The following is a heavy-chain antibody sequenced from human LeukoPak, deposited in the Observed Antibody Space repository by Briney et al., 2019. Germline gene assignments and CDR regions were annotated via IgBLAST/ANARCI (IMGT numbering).Heavy chain of an antibody. V-gene: IGHV3-21*01. CDR3: AELGITMIGGV. J-gene: IGHJ6*04. Sequence: GGSLRLSCAASGFTFSAYNMNWVRRTPGKGLEWVSSITTSSTYMFYADSVRGRFTISRDNAENSLYLQMNSLRDEDTAVYYCAELGITMIGGVWGKGTTVTISS. CDR2: ITTSSTYM. D-gene: IGHD3-10*02. CDR1: GFTFSAYN.